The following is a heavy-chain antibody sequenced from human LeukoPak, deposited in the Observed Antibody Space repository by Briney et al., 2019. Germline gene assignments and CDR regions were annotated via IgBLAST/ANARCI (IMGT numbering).Heavy chain of an antibody. CDR3: AKGPGITIFGVRHPTEVDY. CDR2: ISGSGGST. D-gene: IGHD3-3*01. J-gene: IGHJ4*02. V-gene: IGHV3-23*01. CDR1: GFTFSSYA. Sequence: GGSLRLSCAASGFTFSSYAMSWVRQAPGKGLEWVSAISGSGGSTYYADSVKGRFTISRDNSKNTLYLQMNSLRAEDTAVYYCAKGPGITIFGVRHPTEVDYWGQGTLVTVSS.